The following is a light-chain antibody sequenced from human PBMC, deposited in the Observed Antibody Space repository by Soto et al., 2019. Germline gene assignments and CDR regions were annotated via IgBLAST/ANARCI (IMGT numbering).Light chain of an antibody. J-gene: IGKJ4*01. V-gene: IGKV1D-12*01. CDR2: TTS. CDR3: QQANSFPLT. Sequence: DIQMTQSPSSVSASVGDRVTITCRASQGINNWLAWYQQKPGEHPKLLIYTTSNLQSGVPSRFSVSGSGTDFTLTISSLQPEDFATYYCQQANSFPLTFGGGTKVEIK. CDR1: QGINNW.